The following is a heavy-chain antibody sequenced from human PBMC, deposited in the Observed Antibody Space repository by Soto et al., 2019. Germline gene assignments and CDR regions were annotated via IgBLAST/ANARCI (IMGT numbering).Heavy chain of an antibody. Sequence: VGSLRLSCAASGFTFSDYYMSWIRQAPGKGLEWVSYISSSGSTIYYADSVKGRFTISRDNAKNSLYLQMNSLRAEDTAVYYCARESESSGGPFPDWFDPWGQGTLVTVSS. J-gene: IGHJ5*02. V-gene: IGHV3-11*01. CDR2: ISSSGSTI. D-gene: IGHD2-15*01. CDR3: ARESESSGGPFPDWFDP. CDR1: GFTFSDYY.